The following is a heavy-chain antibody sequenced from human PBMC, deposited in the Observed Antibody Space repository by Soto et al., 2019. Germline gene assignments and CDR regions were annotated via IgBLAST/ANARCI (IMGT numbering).Heavy chain of an antibody. CDR2: IIPILGIA. CDR1: GGTFSSYT. J-gene: IGHJ5*02. Sequence: QVQLVQSGAEVKKPGTSVKVSCKASGGTFSSYTISWVRQAPGQGLEWMGRIIPILGIANYAQKFQGRVTITAGKSTSTAYMELRSLRSEDTAVYYCARVKGYCSGGSCYSGVSNWFDPWGQGTLVTVSS. V-gene: IGHV1-69*02. CDR3: ARVKGYCSGGSCYSGVSNWFDP. D-gene: IGHD2-15*01.